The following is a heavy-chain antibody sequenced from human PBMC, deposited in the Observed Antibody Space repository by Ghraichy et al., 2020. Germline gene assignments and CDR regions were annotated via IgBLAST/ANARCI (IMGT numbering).Heavy chain of an antibody. D-gene: IGHD6-13*01. CDR2: INHSGST. CDR1: GGSFSGYY. J-gene: IGHJ4*02. V-gene: IGHV4-34*01. Sequence: SETLSLTCAVYGGSFSGYYWSWIRQPPGKGLEWIGEINHSGSTNYNPSLQSRVTISVDTSKNQFSLKLSSVTAADTAVYYCARSSWYGFKNYFDYWGQGTLVTVSS. CDR3: ARSSWYGFKNYFDY.